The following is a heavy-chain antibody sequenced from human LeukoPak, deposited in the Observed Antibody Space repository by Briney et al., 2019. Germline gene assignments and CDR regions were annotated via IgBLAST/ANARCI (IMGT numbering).Heavy chain of an antibody. CDR2: VHYSGTT. CDR3: ARHEEEDGYNAKTFGY. J-gene: IGHJ4*02. D-gene: IGHD5-24*01. V-gene: IGHV4-39*01. Sequence: SETLSLTCTVSGVSISSSNNFWGWIRQPPGKGLEWIGSVHYSGTTYYIPSLKSRVTISVDTSKNQFSLKLSSVTAADTAVYYCARHEEEDGYNAKTFGYWGQGTLVTVSP. CDR1: GVSISSSNNF.